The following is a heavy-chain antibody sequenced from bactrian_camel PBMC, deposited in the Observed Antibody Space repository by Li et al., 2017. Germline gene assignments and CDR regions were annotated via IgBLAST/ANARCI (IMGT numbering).Heavy chain of an antibody. CDR1: GGTYSHYRPYC. Sequence: HVQLVESGGGSVQAGGSLRLSCEASGGTYSHYRPYCMAWFRQAPGKERDWVATDNGVGTTYYGDSVKGRFAISRDNAKNTVYLQLNSLKPEDTATYYCAKGRGSRGEHCHSLNYWGQGTQVTVS. D-gene: IGHD6*01. V-gene: IGHV3S57*01. J-gene: IGHJ4*01. CDR3: AKGRGSRGEHCHSLNY. CDR2: DNGVGTT.